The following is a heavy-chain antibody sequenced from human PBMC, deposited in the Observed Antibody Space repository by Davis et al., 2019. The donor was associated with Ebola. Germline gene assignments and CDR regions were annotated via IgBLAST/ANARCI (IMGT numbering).Heavy chain of an antibody. CDR2: INPHNGNT. V-gene: IGHV1-18*04. CDR1: GYTFTNYG. Sequence: AASVKVSCKTSGYTFTNYGITWVRQAPGQGLEWMGWINPHNGNTNYAQNVQGRVTMTTDTSTSTAYMELRSLRSDDTAVYYCARDRFRGLRAIDYWGQGTLVTVSS. J-gene: IGHJ4*02. CDR3: ARDRFRGLRAIDY. D-gene: IGHD5-12*01.